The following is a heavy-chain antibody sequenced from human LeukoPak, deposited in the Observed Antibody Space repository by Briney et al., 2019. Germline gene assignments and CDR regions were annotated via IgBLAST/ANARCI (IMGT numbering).Heavy chain of an antibody. V-gene: IGHV3-7*01. CDR3: TSWGDTTAEYFQR. D-gene: IGHD2-21*02. CDR1: GFTFNGCW. CDR2: INPDGRDT. J-gene: IGHJ1*01. Sequence: GGSLRLSCVVSGFTFNGCWMNWVRQAPGKGLEWVAHINPDGRDTYYVDSVKGRFTISRDNAQNSMYLQMNSLRVEDTAIYYCTSWGDTTAEYFQRWGQGTLVTVSS.